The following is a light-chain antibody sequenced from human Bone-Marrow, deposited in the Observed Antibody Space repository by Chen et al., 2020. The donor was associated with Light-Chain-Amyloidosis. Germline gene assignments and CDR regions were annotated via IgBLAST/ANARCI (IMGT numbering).Light chain of an antibody. J-gene: IGLJ3*02. CDR1: ELGDKY. CDR2: QDK. Sequence: SYELTQPPSVSVYPGQTARITCSGDELGDKYACWYQQKPGQSPVLLIYQDKKRPSGIPERFSGSNSGNTATLTISGTQAMDDADYYCQEWDSNTVVFGGGTKLTVL. V-gene: IGLV3-1*01. CDR3: QEWDSNTVV.